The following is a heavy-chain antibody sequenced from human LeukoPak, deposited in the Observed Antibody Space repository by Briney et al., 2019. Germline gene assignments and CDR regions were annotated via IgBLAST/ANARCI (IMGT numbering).Heavy chain of an antibody. V-gene: IGHV3-15*01. D-gene: IGHD3-22*01. Sequence: GSLRLSCAASGFTFSNAWMSWVRQAPGKGLEWVGRIKSKTDGGTTDYAAPVKGRFTISRDDSKNTLYLQMNSLKTEDTAVYYCTRAPPYYYDSSGYLLDYWGQGTLVTVSS. CDR3: TRAPPYYYDSSGYLLDY. CDR1: GFTFSNAW. J-gene: IGHJ4*02. CDR2: IKSKTDGGTT.